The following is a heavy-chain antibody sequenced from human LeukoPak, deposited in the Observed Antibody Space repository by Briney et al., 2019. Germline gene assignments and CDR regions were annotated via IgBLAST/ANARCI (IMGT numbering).Heavy chain of an antibody. V-gene: IGHV1-2*04. D-gene: IGHD2-2*01. CDR3: AVGGGVVPAAIPMYNWFDP. CDR2: INPNSGGT. CDR1: GYTFTGYY. J-gene: IGHJ5*02. Sequence: ASVKVSCKASGYTFTGYYMHWVRQAPGQGLEWMGWINPNSGGTNYAQKFQGWVTMTRDTSISTAYMELSRLRSDDTAVYYCAVGGGVVPAAIPMYNWFDPWGQGTLVTVSS.